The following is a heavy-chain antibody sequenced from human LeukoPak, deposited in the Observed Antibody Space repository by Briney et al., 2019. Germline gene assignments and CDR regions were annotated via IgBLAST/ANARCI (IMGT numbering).Heavy chain of an antibody. Sequence: ASVKVSCKISEYSLSDLSIHWVREAPGEGLEWMGGFDSENNKMVYSQKFQGRVTMTEDTSADTAYMELTSLRSGDTAVYFCAADRVYRSSGRSWGFFDYWGQGTLVIVSS. J-gene: IGHJ4*02. D-gene: IGHD6-19*01. CDR1: EYSLSDLS. V-gene: IGHV1-24*01. CDR2: FDSENNKM. CDR3: AADRVYRSSGRSWGFFDY.